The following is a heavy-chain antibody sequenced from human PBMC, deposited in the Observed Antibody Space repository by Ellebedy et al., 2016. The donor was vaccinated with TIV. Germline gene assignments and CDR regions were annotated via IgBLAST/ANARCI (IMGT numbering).Heavy chain of an antibody. Sequence: PGGSLRLSCAASGFTSSTYTINWVRQAPGKGLEWVSCISPRATYTYYADSVKGRFTVSRDDAKNSLYLQMSSLRVEDTGVYYCAREVMGRPADGPLDYWGQGTLVTVSS. D-gene: IGHD6-13*01. CDR3: AREVMGRPADGPLDY. J-gene: IGHJ4*02. CDR1: GFTSSTYT. CDR2: ISPRATYT. V-gene: IGHV3-21*01.